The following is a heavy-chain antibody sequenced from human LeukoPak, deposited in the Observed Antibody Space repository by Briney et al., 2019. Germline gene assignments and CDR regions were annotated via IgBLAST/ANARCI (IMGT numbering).Heavy chain of an antibody. J-gene: IGHJ4*02. CDR2: ISYDGSNK. CDR3: ARDRSCSSSWYPIFDY. CDR1: GFTFSSYA. D-gene: IGHD6-13*01. V-gene: IGHV3-30*04. Sequence: GGSLRLSCAASGFTFSSYAMHWVRQAPGKGLEWVAVISYDGSNKYYADSVKGRFTISRDNSKNTLYLQMNSLRAEDTAVYYCARDRSCSSSWYPIFDYWGQGTLVTVSS.